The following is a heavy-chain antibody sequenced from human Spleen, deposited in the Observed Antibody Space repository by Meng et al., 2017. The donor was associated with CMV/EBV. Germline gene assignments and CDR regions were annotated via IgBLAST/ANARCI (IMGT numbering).Heavy chain of an antibody. J-gene: IGHJ5*02. Sequence: SGVAFGFTVRNNYRNGLRQPPGKGLEWVSVIYSGGSTYYADSVKGRFSISRDDSKNTLYLQMNSLRAEDTAIYYCARATHIPHWFDPWGQGTLVTVSS. V-gene: IGHV3-53*03. D-gene: IGHD2-21*01. CDR1: GFTVRNNY. CDR2: IYSGGST. CDR3: ARATHIPHWFDP.